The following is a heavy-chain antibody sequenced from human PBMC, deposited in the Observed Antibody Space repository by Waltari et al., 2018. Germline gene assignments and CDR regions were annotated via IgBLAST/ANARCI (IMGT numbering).Heavy chain of an antibody. CDR1: GYSFSDYP. D-gene: IGHD6-6*01. V-gene: IGHV7-4-1*02. J-gene: IGHJ2*01. CDR3: ARKIGATSSAWYFDL. CDR2: ITTDTGNP. Sequence: QVQLVQSGSELREPGASVKISCQASGYSFSDYPMNWVRQAPGQGLEWMGWITTDTGNPTYAQGFTGRFVFSLDTSVSTAYLQISSLEAEDTAVYYCARKIGATSSAWYFDLWGRGSLVTVSS.